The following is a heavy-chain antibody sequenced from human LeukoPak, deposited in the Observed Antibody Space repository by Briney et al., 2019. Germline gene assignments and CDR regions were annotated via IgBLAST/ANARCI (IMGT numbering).Heavy chain of an antibody. Sequence: ASVTVSCKASGYTFTDYYIHWLRQAPGQGLEWMGWINPNNGRTSYAQNVQGRVTMTRDTSTSTVYMELSSLRSEDTAVYYCARESDSSGYNAFDIWGQGTRVTVSS. CDR3: ARESDSSGYNAFDI. CDR1: GYTFTDYY. CDR2: INPNNGRT. J-gene: IGHJ3*02. V-gene: IGHV1-2*02. D-gene: IGHD3-22*01.